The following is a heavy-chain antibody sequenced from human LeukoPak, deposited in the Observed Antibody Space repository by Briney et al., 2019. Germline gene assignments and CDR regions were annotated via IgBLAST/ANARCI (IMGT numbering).Heavy chain of an antibody. CDR1: GFTFDDYA. J-gene: IGHJ4*02. D-gene: IGHD6-13*01. CDR3: AKDSGYSSSCLDY. V-gene: IGHV3-9*01. CDR2: ISWNSGSI. Sequence: SGRSLRLSCAASGFTFDDYAMHWVRQAPGKGLEWVSGISWNSGSIGYADSVKGRFTISRDNAKNSLYLQMNSLRAEDTALYYCAKDSGYSSSCLDYWGQGTLVTVSS.